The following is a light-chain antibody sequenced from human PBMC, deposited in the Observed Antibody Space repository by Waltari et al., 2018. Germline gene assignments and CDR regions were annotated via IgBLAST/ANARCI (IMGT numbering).Light chain of an antibody. V-gene: IGLV2-23*02. CDR2: EVS. CDR1: SSDVGSSTL. J-gene: IGLJ1*01. CDR3: YSYAGGSV. Sequence: QSALTQPASVSGSPGQSITISCTGSSSDVGSSTLVSWYLQHPGKAPKLIIYEVSKRPSGVSNRFSGSKSGNTASLTISGLQAEDEADYYCYSYAGGSVFGTGTKVTVL.